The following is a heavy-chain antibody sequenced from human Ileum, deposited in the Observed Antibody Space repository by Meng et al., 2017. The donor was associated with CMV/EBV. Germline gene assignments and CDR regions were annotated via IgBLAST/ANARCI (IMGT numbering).Heavy chain of an antibody. CDR1: GFIFSSYG. CDR2: ISYDGNKE. Sequence: LSCAASGFIFSSYGMHWVRQAPGKGLEWVAFISYDGNKEDYADSVRGRFTISRDNSKNTLYLQTSSPRPEDTAIYYCARDPQVAFLDYWGQGTLVTVSS. V-gene: IGHV3-30*05. CDR3: ARDPQVAFLDY. J-gene: IGHJ4*02. D-gene: IGHD3-16*01.